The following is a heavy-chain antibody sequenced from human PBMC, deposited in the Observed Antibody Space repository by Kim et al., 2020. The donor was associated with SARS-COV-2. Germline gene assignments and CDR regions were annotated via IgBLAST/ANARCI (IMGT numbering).Heavy chain of an antibody. J-gene: IGHJ6*02. CDR1: GGTFNSHA. CDR2: IMPNLGLT. V-gene: IGHV1-69*04. CDR3: ARDPQFNIFHYGLDV. Sequence: SVKVSCKASGGTFNSHALSWVRQAPGQGLEWMGRIMPNLGLTNYAQKFQGRVTITADRSTNTAYMELSSLRSEDTAVYYCARDPQFNIFHYGLDVWGQGTTVTVSS. D-gene: IGHD6-19*01.